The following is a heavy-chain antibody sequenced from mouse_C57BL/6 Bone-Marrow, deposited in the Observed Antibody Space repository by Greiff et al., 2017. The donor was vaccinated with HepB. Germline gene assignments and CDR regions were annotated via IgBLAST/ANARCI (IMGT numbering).Heavy chain of an antibody. D-gene: IGHD2-4*01. CDR2: INPGSGGT. CDR1: GYAFTNYL. Sequence: QVQLKQSGAELVRPGTSVKVSCKASGYAFTNYLIEWVKQRPGQGLEWIGVINPGSGGTNYNEKFKGKATLTADKSSSTAYMQLSSLTSEDSAVYFCARSEGDYDGFAYWGQGTLVTVSA. J-gene: IGHJ3*01. V-gene: IGHV1-54*01. CDR3: ARSEGDYDGFAY.